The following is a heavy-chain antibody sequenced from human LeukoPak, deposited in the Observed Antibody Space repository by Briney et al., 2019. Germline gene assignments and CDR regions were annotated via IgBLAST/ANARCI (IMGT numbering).Heavy chain of an antibody. CDR2: ISYDGSNK. CDR1: GFTFSSYA. V-gene: IGHV3-30*04. CDR3: ARDLFEAGTTIDY. J-gene: IGHJ4*02. Sequence: GGSLRLSCAASGFTFSSYAMHWVRQAPGKGLEWVAVISYDGSNKYYADSVKGRFTISRDNSKNTLYLQMNSLRAEDTAVYYCARDLFEAGTTIDYWGQGTLVTVSS. D-gene: IGHD1-7*01.